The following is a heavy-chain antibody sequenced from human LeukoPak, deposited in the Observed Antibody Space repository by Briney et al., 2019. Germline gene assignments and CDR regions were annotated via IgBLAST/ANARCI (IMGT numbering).Heavy chain of an antibody. CDR2: ISTSSSTI. J-gene: IGHJ6*03. Sequence: GGSLRLSCAASGFTFSSYWIHWVRQAPGKGLEWVSYISTSSSTIYYADSVKGRFTISRDNSKNSLYLQMNSLRTEDTALYYCAKGVYYYYYYMDVWGKGTTVTVSS. CDR3: AKGVYYYYYYMDV. V-gene: IGHV3-48*04. CDR1: GFTFSSYW.